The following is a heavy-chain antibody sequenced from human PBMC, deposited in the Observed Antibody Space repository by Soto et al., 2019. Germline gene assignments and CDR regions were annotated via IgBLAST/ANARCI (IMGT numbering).Heavy chain of an antibody. Sequence: QVQLQESGPGLVKPSGTLSLTCAVSGDSISSSNWWSWVRQSPGKGLEWIGEIYHSGSTNYNPSLKSRVTISVDKSKNQFSLKLSSVPAVDTAVYYCARKAWDPPRWFDPWGQGILVTVSS. CDR2: IYHSGST. D-gene: IGHD1-26*01. CDR3: ARKAWDPPRWFDP. CDR1: GDSISSSNW. V-gene: IGHV4-4*02. J-gene: IGHJ5*02.